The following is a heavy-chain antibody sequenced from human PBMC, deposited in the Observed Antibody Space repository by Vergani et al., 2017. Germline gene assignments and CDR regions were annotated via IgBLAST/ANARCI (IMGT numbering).Heavy chain of an antibody. D-gene: IGHD2-15*01. Sequence: QVQLVESGGGVVKPGRSLRLSCAASGFTFSSYAMHWVRQAPGKGLEWVAVISYDGSNKYYADSVKGRFTISRDNSKNTLYLQMNSLRAEDTAVYYCARDSDCSGGSCYYYYYYMDVWGKGTTVTVSS. J-gene: IGHJ6*03. V-gene: IGHV3-30-3*01. CDR3: ARDSDCSGGSCYYYYYYMDV. CDR1: GFTFSSYA. CDR2: ISYDGSNK.